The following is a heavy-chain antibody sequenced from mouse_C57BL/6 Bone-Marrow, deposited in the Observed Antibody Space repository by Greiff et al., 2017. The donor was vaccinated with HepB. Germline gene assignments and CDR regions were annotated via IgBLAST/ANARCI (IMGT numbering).Heavy chain of an antibody. CDR3: ARNGDWVRVDY. J-gene: IGHJ2*01. CDR1: GYSFTGYY. CDR2: INPSTGGT. Sequence: VQLQQSGPELVKPGASVKISCKASGYSFTGYYMNWVKQSPEKSLEWIGEINPSTGGTTYNQKFKAKATLTVDKSSSTAYMQLKSLTSEDSAVYYCARNGDWVRVDYWGQGTTLTVSS. V-gene: IGHV1-42*01. D-gene: IGHD4-1*01.